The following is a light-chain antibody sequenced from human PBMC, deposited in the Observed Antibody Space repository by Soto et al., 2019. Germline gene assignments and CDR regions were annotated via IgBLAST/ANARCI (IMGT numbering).Light chain of an antibody. J-gene: IGKJ4*01. CDR2: DAS. Sequence: DIQMTPSPSSLSASVGHRVTITCQASQDISNYLNWYQQTPGKAPKLLIYDASNLETGVPSRISGKRSGTAFTVTISSLQPGDIETYYCQQYDNLPLTCGGGTKVEVK. CDR3: QQYDNLPLT. CDR1: QDISNY. V-gene: IGKV1-33*01.